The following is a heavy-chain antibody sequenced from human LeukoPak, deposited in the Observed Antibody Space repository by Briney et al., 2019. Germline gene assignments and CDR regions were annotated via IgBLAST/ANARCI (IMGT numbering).Heavy chain of an antibody. CDR1: GGSFSGYY. Sequence: PSETLPLTCAVYGGSFSGYYWSWIRQPPGKGLEWIGEINHSGSTNYNPSLKSRVTISVDTSKNQFSLKLSSVTAADTAVYYCARVGRGSSGSTFDYWGQGTLVTVSS. CDR3: ARVGRGSSGSTFDY. CDR2: INHSGST. J-gene: IGHJ4*02. V-gene: IGHV4-34*01. D-gene: IGHD3-22*01.